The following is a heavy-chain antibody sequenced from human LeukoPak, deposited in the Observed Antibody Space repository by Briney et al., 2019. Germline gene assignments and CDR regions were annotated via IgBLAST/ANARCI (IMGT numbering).Heavy chain of an antibody. J-gene: IGHJ5*02. CDR1: GFTFSSYS. CDR3: ARDPTGTVEWFDP. CDR2: ISSSSSYI. Sequence: PGGSLRLSCAASGFTFSSYSMTWVRQAPGKGLEWVSSISSSSSYIYYADSVKGRFTISRDNAKNSLYLQMNSLRAEDTAVYYCARDPTGTVEWFDPWGQGTLVTVSS. D-gene: IGHD1-1*01. V-gene: IGHV3-21*01.